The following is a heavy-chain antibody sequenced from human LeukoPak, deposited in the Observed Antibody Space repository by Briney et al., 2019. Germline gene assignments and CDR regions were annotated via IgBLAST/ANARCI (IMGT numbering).Heavy chain of an antibody. CDR3: ARDPYYYDCSEMGSFDY. Sequence: ASVKVSCKASGYTFTGYYMHWVRQAPGQGLEWMGWINPNSGGTNYAQKFQGRVTMTRDTSISTAYMELSRLRSDDTAVYYCARDPYYYDCSEMGSFDYWGQGTLVTVSS. J-gene: IGHJ4*02. V-gene: IGHV1-2*02. CDR2: INPNSGGT. CDR1: GYTFTGYY. D-gene: IGHD3-22*01.